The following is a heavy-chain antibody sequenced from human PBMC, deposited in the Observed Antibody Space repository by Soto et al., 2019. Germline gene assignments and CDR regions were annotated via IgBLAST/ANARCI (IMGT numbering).Heavy chain of an antibody. CDR2: IKSKTDGGTT. V-gene: IGHV3-15*01. D-gene: IGHD3-3*01. Sequence: EVQLVESGGGLVKPGGSLRLSCAASGFTFSNAWMSWVRQAPGKGLEWVGRIKSKTDGGTTDYAAPVKGRFTISRDDSKNTLYLQMNGLKTEDTAVYYCTTDLYYDFWSGYYFRDYWGQGTLVTVSS. CDR3: TTDLYYDFWSGYYFRDY. CDR1: GFTFSNAW. J-gene: IGHJ4*02.